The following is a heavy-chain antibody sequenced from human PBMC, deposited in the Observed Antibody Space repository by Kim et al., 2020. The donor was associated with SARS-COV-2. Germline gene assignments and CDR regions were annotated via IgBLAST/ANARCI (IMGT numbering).Heavy chain of an antibody. CDR2: IDPKSGGT. CDR3: ARDALVSADY. Sequence: ASVKVSCKTSGYSFTGYYIQWVRQAPGQGLEWMGRIDPKSGGTIYSQKLQGRVTMTRDTSTNTAYMDLNSLTSDDTAVYYCARDALVSADYWGQGTVVTV. J-gene: IGHJ4*02. CDR1: GYSFTGYY. V-gene: IGHV1-2*06.